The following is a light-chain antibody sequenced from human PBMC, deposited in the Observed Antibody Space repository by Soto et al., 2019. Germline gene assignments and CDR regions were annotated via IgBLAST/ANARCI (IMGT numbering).Light chain of an antibody. CDR3: QQSYTTLFT. CDR1: QSISNY. J-gene: IGKJ3*01. Sequence: DIQMTQSPSSLSASVGDRVTITCRASQSISNYLNWYQQKPGKAPKLLIYAASRLQSGVPSRFSGSGSGTDFSLTISSLQPEDFANYSCQQSYTTLFTFGPGTNVD. V-gene: IGKV1-39*01. CDR2: AAS.